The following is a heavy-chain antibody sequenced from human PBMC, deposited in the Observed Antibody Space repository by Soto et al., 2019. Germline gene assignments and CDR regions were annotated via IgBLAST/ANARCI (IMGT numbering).Heavy chain of an antibody. CDR2: INPSGGST. CDR1: GYTFTSYY. CDR3: ARDSRALLWFGELYPYGMDV. Sequence: SVKVSCKASGYTFTSYYMHWVRQAPGQGLEWMGIINPSGGSTTYAQKFQGRVTMTRDTSTSTVYMELSSLRSEDTAVYYCARDSRALLWFGELYPYGMDVCGQGTTVTVSS. V-gene: IGHV1-46*01. J-gene: IGHJ6*02. D-gene: IGHD3-10*01.